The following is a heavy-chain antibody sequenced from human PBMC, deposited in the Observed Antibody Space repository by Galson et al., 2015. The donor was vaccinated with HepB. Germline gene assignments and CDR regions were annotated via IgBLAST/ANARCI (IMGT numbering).Heavy chain of an antibody. V-gene: IGHV1-2*01. Sequence: SVKVSCKASGYTFTGQYIHWLRQAPGQGLEWMGRIKHKTGVTEYTQKLQGRVTTTRDTPIGTAYMELGRLRSDDTAMYYCASHLNAPDAFDIWGQGTTVTVSA. D-gene: IGHD3-3*02. CDR3: ASHLNAPDAFDI. CDR1: GYTFTGQY. CDR2: IKHKTGVT. J-gene: IGHJ3*02.